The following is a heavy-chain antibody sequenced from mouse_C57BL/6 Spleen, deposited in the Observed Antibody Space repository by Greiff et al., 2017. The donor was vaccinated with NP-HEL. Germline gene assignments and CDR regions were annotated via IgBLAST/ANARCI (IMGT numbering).Heavy chain of an antibody. V-gene: IGHV1-55*01. Sequence: VQLQQSGAELVKPGASVKMSCKASGYTFTSYWITWVKQRPGQGLEWIGDIYPGSGSTNYNEKFKSKSTLTVDTSSSTAYMQLSSLTSEDSAVYYCSRGEELLQSDYLDYWGQGTTLTVSS. J-gene: IGHJ2*01. CDR3: SRGEELLQSDYLDY. D-gene: IGHD1-1*01. CDR1: GYTFTSYW. CDR2: IYPGSGST.